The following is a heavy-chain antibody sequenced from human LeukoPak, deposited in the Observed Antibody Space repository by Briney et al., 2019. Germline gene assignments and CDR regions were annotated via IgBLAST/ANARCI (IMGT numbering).Heavy chain of an antibody. CDR2: IYYSGST. CDR1: GGSISSSSYH. D-gene: IGHD3-10*01. J-gene: IGHJ6*02. CDR3: ARGAMVRGVMWTKYYYYYGMDV. V-gene: IGHV4-39*07. Sequence: SETLSLTCTVSGGSISSSSYHWGWIRQPPGKGLEWIGSIYYSGSTNYNPSLKSRVTISVDTSKNQFSLKLSSVTAADTAVYYCARGAMVRGVMWTKYYYYYGMDVWGQGTTVTVSS.